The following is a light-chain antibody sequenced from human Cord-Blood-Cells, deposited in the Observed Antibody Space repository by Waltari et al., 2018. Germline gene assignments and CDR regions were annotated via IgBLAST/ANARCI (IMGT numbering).Light chain of an antibody. CDR3: CSYAGSYTYV. CDR1: SSDVGGYHY. Sequence: QSALTQPRSVSGSPGQSVTISCTGTSSDVGGYHYVSWYQQHPGKAPKLMIYDVSKRDSVVPCRFAGFKSGNTSSLTISGLQAEDEADDYCCSYAGSYTYVFGTGTKVTGL. V-gene: IGLV2-11*01. J-gene: IGLJ1*01. CDR2: DVS.